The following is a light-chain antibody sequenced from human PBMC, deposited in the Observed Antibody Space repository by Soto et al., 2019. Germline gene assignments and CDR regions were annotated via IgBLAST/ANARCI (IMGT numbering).Light chain of an antibody. CDR2: SAS. J-gene: IGKJ1*01. CDR1: QSVRSN. Sequence: EIVITQSPATLSVSPGARATLSCRASQSVRSNLAWYQQKPGQAPRLLIYSASTRATGIPPRFSGSGSGTEFTLTISSLQSEDFAIYYCQQYNNWPPWTFGQGTKVEI. V-gene: IGKV3-15*01. CDR3: QQYNNWPPWT.